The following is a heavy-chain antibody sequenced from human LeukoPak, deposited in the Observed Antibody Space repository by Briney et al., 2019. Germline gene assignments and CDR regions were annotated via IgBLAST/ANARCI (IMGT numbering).Heavy chain of an antibody. J-gene: IGHJ3*02. D-gene: IGHD3-22*01. Sequence: PGGSLRLSCAASGFTFSSYGMHWVRQAPGKGLEWVAFIRYDGSNKYYADSVKGRFTISRDNSKNTLYLQMNSLRAEDTAVYYCAKGDDYYDSHSGPDRGAFDIWGQGTMVTVSS. CDR2: IRYDGSNK. CDR1: GFTFSSYG. CDR3: AKGDDYYDSHSGPDRGAFDI. V-gene: IGHV3-30*02.